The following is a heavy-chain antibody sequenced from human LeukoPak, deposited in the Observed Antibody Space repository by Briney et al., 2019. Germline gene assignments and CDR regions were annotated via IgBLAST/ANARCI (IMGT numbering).Heavy chain of an antibody. CDR1: GYTFTGYY. D-gene: IGHD5-18*01. CDR3: ALDTTMENYFDY. V-gene: IGHV1-2*02. CDR2: INPNSGGT. Sequence: ASVKVSCKASGYTFTGYYIYWVRQAPGQGLEWMGWINPNSGGTNYAQKFQGRVTMTRDTSISTAYMELSRLRSDDTAVYYCALDTTMENYFDYWGQGTLVTVSS. J-gene: IGHJ4*02.